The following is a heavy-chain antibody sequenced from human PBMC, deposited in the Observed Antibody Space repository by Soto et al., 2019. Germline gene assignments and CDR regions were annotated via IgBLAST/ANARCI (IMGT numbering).Heavy chain of an antibody. CDR1: GFTFSSYG. Sequence: WGSLRLSCAASGFTFSSYGMHWVRQAPGKGLEWVAVISYDGSNKYYADSVKGRFTISRDNSKNTLYLQMNSLRAEDTAVYYCAKDRRSSGSQTTYYYYYYGMDVWGQGTTVTVSS. V-gene: IGHV3-30*18. D-gene: IGHD1-26*01. CDR2: ISYDGSNK. CDR3: AKDRRSSGSQTTYYYYYYGMDV. J-gene: IGHJ6*02.